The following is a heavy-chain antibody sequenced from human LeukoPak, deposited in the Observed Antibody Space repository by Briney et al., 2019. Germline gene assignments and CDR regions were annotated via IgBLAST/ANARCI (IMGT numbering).Heavy chain of an antibody. V-gene: IGHV3-23*01. J-gene: IGHJ4*02. D-gene: IGHD3-10*01. CDR3: AKDQKPTYGSGSAEEGDY. CDR2: ISGSDGTT. Sequence: GGSLRLSCAASGFTVNSNYMSWVRQAPGKGLEWVSGISGSDGTTYYADSVKGRFTISRDNSKNTLYLQMNSLRAEDTAIYFCAKDQKPTYGSGSAEEGDYWGQGTLVTVS. CDR1: GFTVNSNY.